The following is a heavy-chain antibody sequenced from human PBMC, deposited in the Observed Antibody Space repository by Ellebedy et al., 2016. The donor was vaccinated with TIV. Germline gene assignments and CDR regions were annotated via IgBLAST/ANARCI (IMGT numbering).Heavy chain of an antibody. J-gene: IGHJ5*02. D-gene: IGHD2-15*01. CDR2: VYYSWDT. Sequence: MPSETLSLTCTVSGASIRNNSYYWAWIRQSPGKGLEWIGNVYYSWDTYYNPSLRSRATISVDTSRNQFSLKLASVTVAATAVYYCARRGIVVVVSGGAPHVGWFDPWGQGTLVTVSS. CDR3: ARRGIVVVVSGGAPHVGWFDP. CDR1: GASIRNNSYY. V-gene: IGHV4-39*01.